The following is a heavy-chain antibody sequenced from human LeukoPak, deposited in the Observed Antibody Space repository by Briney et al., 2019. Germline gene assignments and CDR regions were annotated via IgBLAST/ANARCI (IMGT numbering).Heavy chain of an antibody. D-gene: IGHD3-10*01. CDR3: ARGYYGSGRGGWFDP. CDR1: GYTFTSYD. CDR2: MNPNSGNT. Sequence: ASVKVSCKASGYTFTSYDINWVRQATGQGLEWMGWMNPNSGNTGYAQKLQGRVTMTTDTSTSTAYMELRSLRSDDTAVYYCARGYYGSGRGGWFDPWGQGTLVTVSS. V-gene: IGHV1-8*01. J-gene: IGHJ5*02.